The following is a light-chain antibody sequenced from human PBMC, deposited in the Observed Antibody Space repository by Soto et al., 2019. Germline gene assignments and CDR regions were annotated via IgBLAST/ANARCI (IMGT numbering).Light chain of an antibody. CDR1: QSVSSSY. Sequence: EIVLTQSPGTLSLSPGERATLSCRASQSVSSSYLAWYQQKPGQAPRLLIYDASSRATGIPDRFSGSGPGTDFTLTISRLEPEDFAVYYCQQYGSSQWTFGQGTKVDI. CDR3: QQYGSSQWT. J-gene: IGKJ1*01. CDR2: DAS. V-gene: IGKV3-20*01.